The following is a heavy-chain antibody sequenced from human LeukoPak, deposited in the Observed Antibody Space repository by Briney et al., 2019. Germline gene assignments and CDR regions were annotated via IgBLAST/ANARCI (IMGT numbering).Heavy chain of an antibody. D-gene: IGHD3-3*01. CDR3: ARGLWSAHRREYYFDS. V-gene: IGHV1-3*01. Sequence: ASVKVSCKASGYTFTSYAMHWVRQAPGQRLEWMGWINAGNGDTKFSRNYQARVTITRDASASTAYMELSSLSSEDTAVYFCARGLWSAHRREYYFDSWGQGTLVTVSS. CDR2: INAGNGDT. J-gene: IGHJ4*02. CDR1: GYTFTSYA.